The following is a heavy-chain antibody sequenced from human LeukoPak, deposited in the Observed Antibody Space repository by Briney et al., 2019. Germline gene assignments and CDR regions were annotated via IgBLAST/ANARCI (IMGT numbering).Heavy chain of an antibody. Sequence: GGSLRLSCAASGFTFSSYAMSWARQAPGKGLEWVSAISGSGGSTYYADSVKGRFTISRDNSKNTLYLQMNSLRAEDTAVYYCAKVGFSSGFKTDAFDIWGQGTMVTVSS. CDR2: ISGSGGST. V-gene: IGHV3-23*01. D-gene: IGHD6-19*01. CDR1: GFTFSSYA. J-gene: IGHJ3*02. CDR3: AKVGFSSGFKTDAFDI.